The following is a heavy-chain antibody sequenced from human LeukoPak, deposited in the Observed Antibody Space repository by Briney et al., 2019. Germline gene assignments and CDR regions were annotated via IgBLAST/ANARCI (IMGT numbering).Heavy chain of an antibody. Sequence: GGSLRLSCATSGFTFSSYAMSWVRQAPGKGLEWVSAISGSGGSTYYADSVKGRFTISRDNSKNTLYLQMNSLRAEDTAVYYCAKQRSGGSWSDAFDLWGHGTMVSVSS. CDR3: AKQRSGGSWSDAFDL. J-gene: IGHJ3*01. CDR1: GFTFSSYA. D-gene: IGHD2-15*01. V-gene: IGHV3-23*01. CDR2: ISGSGGST.